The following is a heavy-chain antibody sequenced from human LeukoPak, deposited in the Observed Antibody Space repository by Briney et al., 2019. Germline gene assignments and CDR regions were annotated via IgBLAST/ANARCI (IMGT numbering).Heavy chain of an antibody. V-gene: IGHV3-7*01. J-gene: IGHJ4*02. Sequence: GGSLRLSCAASGFPFSDYWMDWVRQAPGKGMEWVANINQYGSEQYYAASVKGRFTISRDNAKNSLYLQMNSLRAEDTAVYYCSRSLEYLGQGALVTVSS. CDR2: INQYGSEQ. CDR1: GFPFSDYW. CDR3: SRSLEY.